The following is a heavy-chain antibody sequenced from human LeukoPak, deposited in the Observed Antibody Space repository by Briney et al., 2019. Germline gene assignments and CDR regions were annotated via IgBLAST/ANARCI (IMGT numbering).Heavy chain of an antibody. CDR2: IYYSGST. CDR3: ARADRDYYDSSGYYYVLLGAFDI. J-gene: IGHJ3*02. Sequence: SETLSLTCTVSGGSISSYYWGWIRQPPGKGLEWIGSIYYSGSTYYNPSLKSRVTISVDSSKNQFSLKLSSVTAADTAVYYCARADRDYYDSSGYYYVLLGAFDIWGQGTMVTVSS. D-gene: IGHD3-22*01. CDR1: GGSISSYY. V-gene: IGHV4-39*07.